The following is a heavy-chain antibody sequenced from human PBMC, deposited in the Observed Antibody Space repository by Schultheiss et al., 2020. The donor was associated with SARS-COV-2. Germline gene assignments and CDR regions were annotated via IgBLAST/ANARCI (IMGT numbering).Heavy chain of an antibody. V-gene: IGHV5-51*01. D-gene: IGHD2-15*01. J-gene: IGHJ4*02. CDR2: IYPGDSDV. CDR1: GYSFTTFW. CDR3: ARQATYCSVASCPFDY. Sequence: GGSLRLSCKGSGYSFTTFWIGWVRQMPGKGLEWMGVIYPGDSDVRYSPSMQGQVTISADKSASTVYLQWNSLKASDTAMYYCARQATYCSVASCPFDYWGQGTLVTVSS.